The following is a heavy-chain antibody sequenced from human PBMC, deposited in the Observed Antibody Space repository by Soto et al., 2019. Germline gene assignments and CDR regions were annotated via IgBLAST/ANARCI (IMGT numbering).Heavy chain of an antibody. CDR2: IYHSGST. CDR3: ARAESGVNYYYYYYMDV. J-gene: IGHJ6*03. Sequence: SETLSRTCAVSSGSISSSNWWSWVRQPPGKGLEWIGEIYHSGSTNYNPSLKSRVTISVDKSKNQFSLKLSSVTAADTAVYYCARAESGVNYYYYYYMDVWGKGTTVTVSS. CDR1: SGSISSSNW. D-gene: IGHD3-10*01. V-gene: IGHV4-4*02.